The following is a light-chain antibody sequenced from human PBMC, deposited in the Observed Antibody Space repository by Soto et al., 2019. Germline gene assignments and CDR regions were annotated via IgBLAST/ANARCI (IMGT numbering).Light chain of an antibody. CDR3: QQYRNWPLT. J-gene: IGKJ4*01. Sequence: EIVMTQSPATLSVSPGERATLSCRASQSVGNNSAWYRQKSGQAPRLLIYGASTRATGIPARFSGSGSGTEFTLTIDSLQSDDFAVYLCQQYRNWPLTFGGGTKVEIK. V-gene: IGKV3-15*01. CDR1: QSVGNN. CDR2: GAS.